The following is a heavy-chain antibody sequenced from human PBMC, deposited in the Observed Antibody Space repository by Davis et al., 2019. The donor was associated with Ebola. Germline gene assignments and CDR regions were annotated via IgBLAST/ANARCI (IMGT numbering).Heavy chain of an antibody. CDR1: GYTFTGYY. CDR3: AREGYSSGWDYYFDY. J-gene: IGHJ4*02. Sequence: AASVKVSCKASGYTFTGYYMHWVRQAPGQGLEWMGWINPNSGGTNYAQKFQGWVTMTRDTSISTAYMELSRLRSDDTAVYYCAREGYSSGWDYYFDYWGQGTLVTVSS. V-gene: IGHV1-2*04. CDR2: INPNSGGT. D-gene: IGHD6-19*01.